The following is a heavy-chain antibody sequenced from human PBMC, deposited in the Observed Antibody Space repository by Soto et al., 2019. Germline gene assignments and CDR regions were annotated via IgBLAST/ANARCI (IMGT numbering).Heavy chain of an antibody. J-gene: IGHJ5*02. CDR2: IYYSGST. D-gene: IGHD3-22*01. V-gene: IGHV4-31*03. Sequence: PSETLSLTCTVSGGSISSGGYYWSWIRQHPGKGLEWIGYIYYSGSTYYNPSLKSRVTISVDTSKNQFSLKLSSVTAADTAVYYCARDLLYYDSSGYFNGFDPWGQGTLVTGSS. CDR1: GGSISSGGYY. CDR3: ARDLLYYDSSGYFNGFDP.